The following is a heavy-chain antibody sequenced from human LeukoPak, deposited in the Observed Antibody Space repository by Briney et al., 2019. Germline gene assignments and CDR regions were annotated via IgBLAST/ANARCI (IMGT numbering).Heavy chain of an antibody. CDR1: GFTFSAYW. CDR3: ARVRGSLGYCSGGSCYTLSFDI. J-gene: IGHJ3*02. V-gene: IGHV3-7*01. Sequence: GGSLRLSCAVSGFTFSAYWMSWVRQAPGKGLEWVANIKQDGSEKYYVDSVKGRFTISRDNAKNSLYLQMNSLRAEDTAVYYCARVRGSLGYCSGGSCYTLSFDIWGQGTMVTVSS. CDR2: IKQDGSEK. D-gene: IGHD2-15*01.